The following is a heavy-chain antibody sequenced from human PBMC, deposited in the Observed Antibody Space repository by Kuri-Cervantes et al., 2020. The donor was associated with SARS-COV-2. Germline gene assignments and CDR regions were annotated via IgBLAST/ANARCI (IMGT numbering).Heavy chain of an antibody. Sequence: ASVKVSCKASGYTFTSYDINWVRQATGQGLEWMGWMNPNSGNTGYAQKFQGRVTMTRNTSISTAYMELRNLGSDDTAVYFCARGSFVAATGATFNIWGQGTLVTVSS. CDR1: GYTFTSYD. V-gene: IGHV1-8*01. D-gene: IGHD6-13*01. CDR3: ARGSFVAATGATFNI. J-gene: IGHJ3*02. CDR2: MNPNSGNT.